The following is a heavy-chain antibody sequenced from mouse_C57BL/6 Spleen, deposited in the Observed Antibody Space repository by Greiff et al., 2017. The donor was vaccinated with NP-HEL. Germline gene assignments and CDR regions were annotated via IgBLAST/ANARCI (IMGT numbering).Heavy chain of an antibody. CDR3: SAQLGRGAMDY. CDR2: IWGGGST. V-gene: IGHV2-9*01. D-gene: IGHD4-1*02. J-gene: IGHJ4*01. CDR1: GFSLTSYG. Sequence: VKLVESGPGLVAPSQSLSITCTVSGFSLTSYGVDWVRQPPGKGLEWLGVIWGGGSTNYNSALMSRLSSSKDNTKSQVFLKMNSLQTDDTAMYYYSAQLGRGAMDYWGQGTSVTVSS.